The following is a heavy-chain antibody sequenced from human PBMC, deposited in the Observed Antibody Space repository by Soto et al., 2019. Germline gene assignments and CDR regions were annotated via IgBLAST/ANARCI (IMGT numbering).Heavy chain of an antibody. CDR3: VMVDNFVTPTPQDV. V-gene: IGHV1-18*01. Sequence: QVQLVQSGDEVKKPGASVKVSCKASGYIFVNYGIAWVRQAPGQGLEWMGWISPYTGNTHSASKVQGRLPMTTDTSSSTAYMEPGSLTSDDTAVYYCVMVDNFVTPTPQDVWGQGTTVTVSS. J-gene: IGHJ6*02. CDR2: ISPYTGNT. D-gene: IGHD5-12*01. CDR1: GYIFVNYG.